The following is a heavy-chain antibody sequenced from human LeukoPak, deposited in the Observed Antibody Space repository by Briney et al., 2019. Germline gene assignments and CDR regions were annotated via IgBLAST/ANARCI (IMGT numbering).Heavy chain of an antibody. Sequence: GSLRLSCAASGFIFSPYAMSWVRQTPGKGLEWVANIKQDGSEKYYVNSVKGRFTISRDNAKNSLYLQMNSLRAEDTAIYYCAREDDWNYEDYWGQGTLVTVSS. D-gene: IGHD1-7*01. CDR3: AREDDWNYEDY. V-gene: IGHV3-7*01. CDR2: IKQDGSEK. J-gene: IGHJ4*02. CDR1: GFIFSPYA.